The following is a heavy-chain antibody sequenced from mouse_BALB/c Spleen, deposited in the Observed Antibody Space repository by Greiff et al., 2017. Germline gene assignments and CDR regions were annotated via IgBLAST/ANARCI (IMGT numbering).Heavy chain of an antibody. J-gene: IGHJ4*01. V-gene: IGHV1S81*02. D-gene: IGHD1-2*01. CDR1: GYTFTSYY. CDR3: TRTAYVVYYYAMDY. Sequence: QVQLQQPGAELVKPGASLKLSCKASGYTFTSYYMYWVKQRPGQGLEWIGGINPSNGGTNFNEKFKSKATLTVDKSSSTAYMQLSSLTSEDSAVYYCTRTAYVVYYYAMDYWGQGTSVTVSS. CDR2: INPSNGGT.